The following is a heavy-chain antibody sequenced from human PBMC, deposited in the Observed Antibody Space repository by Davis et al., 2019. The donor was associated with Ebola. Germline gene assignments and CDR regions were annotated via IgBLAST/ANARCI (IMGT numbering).Heavy chain of an antibody. J-gene: IGHJ4*02. Sequence: GESLKISCSASGFTFSNAWMSWVRQAPGKGLEWVGRIKSKTDGGTTDYAAPVKGRFTISRDDSKNTLYLQMNSLKTEDTAVYYCTTVPGTDYDFWSSPFGYWGQGTLVTVSS. V-gene: IGHV3-15*01. CDR1: GFTFSNAW. CDR2: IKSKTDGGTT. CDR3: TTVPGTDYDFWSSPFGY. D-gene: IGHD3-3*01.